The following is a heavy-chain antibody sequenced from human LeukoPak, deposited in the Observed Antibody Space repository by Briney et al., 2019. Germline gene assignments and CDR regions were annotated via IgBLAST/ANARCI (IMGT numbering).Heavy chain of an antibody. V-gene: IGHV3-11*01. D-gene: IGHD3-22*01. CDR1: GITFSDYY. Sequence: GGSLRLSCAASGITFSDYYMSWIRQAPGKGLEWVSYISSTGSMINYADSVKGRFTISRDNAKNSLYLQMNSLRVEDTAVYYCERVGIAYYYDSSGYTDFWGQGTLVTVSS. CDR2: ISSTGSMI. CDR3: ERVGIAYYYDSSGYTDF. J-gene: IGHJ4*02.